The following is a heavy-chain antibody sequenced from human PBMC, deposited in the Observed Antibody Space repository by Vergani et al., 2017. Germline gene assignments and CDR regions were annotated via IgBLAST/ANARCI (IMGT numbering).Heavy chain of an antibody. J-gene: IGHJ3*02. CDR1: GYTFTSYY. CDR3: AGGTLGIIAVAGTLAFDI. CDR2: INPSGGST. Sequence: QVQLVQSGAEVKKPGASVKVSCKASGYTFTSYYMHWVRQAPGQGLEWMGIINPSGGSTSYAQKFQGRVTMTRDTSTSTVYIELGSLGSEDTAVYYCAGGTLGIIAVAGTLAFDIWGQGTMVTVSS. V-gene: IGHV1-46*03. D-gene: IGHD6-19*01.